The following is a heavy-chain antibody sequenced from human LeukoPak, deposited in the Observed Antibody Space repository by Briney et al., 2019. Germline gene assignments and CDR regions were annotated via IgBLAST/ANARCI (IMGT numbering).Heavy chain of an antibody. V-gene: IGHV3-23*01. D-gene: IGHD3-10*01. J-gene: IGHJ4*02. CDR3: AKGLLWFGELFDY. CDR2: ISGSGGST. CDR1: GFTFSSYA. Sequence: GGSLRLSCAASGFTFSSYAMSWVRQAPGKGLEWVSAISGSGGSTYYADSVKGRFTISRDNSKNTLCLQMNSLRAEDTAVYYCAKGLLWFGELFDYWGQGTLVTVSS.